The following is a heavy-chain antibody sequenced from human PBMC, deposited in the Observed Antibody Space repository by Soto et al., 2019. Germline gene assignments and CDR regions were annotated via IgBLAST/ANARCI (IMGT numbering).Heavy chain of an antibody. D-gene: IGHD1-26*01. V-gene: IGHV3-7*03. CDR3: ASVGYWYFDL. CDR1: GFTFSSYW. Sequence: GGSLRLSCADSGFTFSSYWMSWVRPAPGKGLEWVANIKQDGSEKYYVDSVKGRFTISRDNAKNSLYLQMNSLRAEDTAVYYCASVGYWYFDLWGRGTLVTVSS. J-gene: IGHJ2*01. CDR2: IKQDGSEK.